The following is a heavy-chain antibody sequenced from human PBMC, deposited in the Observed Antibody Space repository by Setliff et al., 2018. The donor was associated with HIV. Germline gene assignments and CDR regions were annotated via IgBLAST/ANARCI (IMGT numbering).Heavy chain of an antibody. CDR3: ARDWASAGYCSGGSCYAFDI. CDR2: IYNDGVNR. CDR1: GFIFSDYG. D-gene: IGHD2-15*01. Sequence: PGGSLRLSCAAAGFIFSDYGIHWVRQAPGKGLEWVAVIYNDGVNRYFGDFVEGRFTISRDNSRNTVNLQMNSLRAEDTAVYYCARDWASAGYCSGGSCYAFDIWGQGTMVTVSS. V-gene: IGHV3-33*01. J-gene: IGHJ3*02.